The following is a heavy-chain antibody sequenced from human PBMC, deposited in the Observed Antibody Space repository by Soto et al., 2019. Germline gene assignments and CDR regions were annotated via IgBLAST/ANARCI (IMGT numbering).Heavy chain of an antibody. CDR1: GGTFSSYT. V-gene: IGHV1-69*02. Sequence: QVQLVQSGAEVKKPGSSVKVSCKASGGTFSSYTISWVRQAPGQGLEWMGRIIPILGIANYAQKFQGRVTITADKSSCTAYMEMSSLRSEDKAVYYCAMEYCSSTSCYSDYWGQGTLVTVCS. CDR2: IIPILGIA. CDR3: AMEYCSSTSCYSDY. J-gene: IGHJ4*02. D-gene: IGHD2-2*02.